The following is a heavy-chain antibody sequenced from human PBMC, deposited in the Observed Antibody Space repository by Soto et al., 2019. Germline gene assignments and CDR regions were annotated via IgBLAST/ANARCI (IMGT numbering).Heavy chain of an antibody. J-gene: IGHJ3*01. CDR3: ASDFSPSGEFFDDAFDV. Sequence: EVQLVESGGGLAQPGGSLRLSCAASGFTFSRSWMTWVRQAPGKGLEWVANIKQDGSVTHYGDSVEGRFTLSRDNAKNSLYLQLNRLSPEDTAVYYCASDFSPSGEFFDDAFDVWGQGTLVTVSS. D-gene: IGHD2-21*01. V-gene: IGHV3-7*05. CDR2: IKQDGSVT. CDR1: GFTFSRSW.